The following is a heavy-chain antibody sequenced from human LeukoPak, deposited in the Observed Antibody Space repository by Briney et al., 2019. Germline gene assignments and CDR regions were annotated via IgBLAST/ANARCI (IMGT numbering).Heavy chain of an antibody. D-gene: IGHD3-10*01. CDR3: AKDSVPYYYGSGSYPDY. J-gene: IGHJ4*02. CDR2: ISGSGGST. V-gene: IGHV3-23*01. Sequence: PGGSLRLSCAASGFTFSSDAMNWVRQAPGKGLEWVSGISGSGGSTYYADSVKGRFTISRGNSKNTLYLQMNSLRAEDTAVYYCAKDSVPYYYGSGSYPDYWGQGTLVTVSS. CDR1: GFTFSSDA.